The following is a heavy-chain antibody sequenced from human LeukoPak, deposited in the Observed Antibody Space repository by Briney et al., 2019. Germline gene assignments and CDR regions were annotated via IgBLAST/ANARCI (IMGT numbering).Heavy chain of an antibody. V-gene: IGHV1-8*01. CDR1: GYTFTSYD. D-gene: IGHD6-13*01. CDR3: ARGRSSAAATPPAY. Sequence: ASVTVSCKASGYTFTSYDINWVRQAPGQGLEWMGWMNPNSGNTGYAQKFQGRVTMTRNTSISTAYMELSSLRSEDTAVYYCARGRSSAAATPPAYWGQGTLVTVSS. CDR2: MNPNSGNT. J-gene: IGHJ4*02.